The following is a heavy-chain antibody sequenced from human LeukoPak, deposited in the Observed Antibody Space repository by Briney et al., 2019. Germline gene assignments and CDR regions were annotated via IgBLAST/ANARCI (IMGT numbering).Heavy chain of an antibody. CDR3: ARVNRGGLLDI. V-gene: IGHV4-4*02. J-gene: IGHJ3*02. D-gene: IGHD3-10*01. CDR2: INESDDT. CDR1: GDSITGNHW. Sequence: SGTLSLTCAVSGDSITGNHWWSWVRPSPGKGLEWLGEINESDDTFYNPSVKSRVTILLDKSKNQFSLILTSVTAADTARYYCARVNRGGLLDIWGQGTMVSVSS.